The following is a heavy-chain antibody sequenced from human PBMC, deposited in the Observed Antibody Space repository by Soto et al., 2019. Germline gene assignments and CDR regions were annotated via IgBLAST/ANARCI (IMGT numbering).Heavy chain of an antibody. Sequence: TQSLTCTVSGYAIYIGGYYWTWILQHPGKGLEGIGYIYHTGKTYYNPSLESRVSMSVDTSKNQFSLKLASVTAADTAVYYCAREGSSTANWIDRWSQGALVTVSS. V-gene: IGHV4-31*03. CDR2: IYHTGKT. CDR3: AREGSSTANWIDR. D-gene: IGHD2-2*01. J-gene: IGHJ5*02. CDR1: GYAIYIGGYY.